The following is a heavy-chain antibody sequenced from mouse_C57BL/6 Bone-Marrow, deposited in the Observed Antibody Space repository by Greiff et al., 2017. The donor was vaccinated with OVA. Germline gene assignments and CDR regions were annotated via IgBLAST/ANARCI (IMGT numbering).Heavy chain of an antibody. CDR2: IHPSDSDT. V-gene: IGHV1-74*04. Sequence: VQLQQPGAELVKPGASVKVSCKASGYTFTSYWMHWVKQRPGQGLECIGRIHPSDSDTNYNQKFKGKATLTVDKSSSTAYMQLSSLTSEDSAVYYCAIGVSYYGFAYWGQGTLVTVSA. J-gene: IGHJ3*01. CDR1: GYTFTSYW. D-gene: IGHD2-10*01. CDR3: AIGVSYYGFAY.